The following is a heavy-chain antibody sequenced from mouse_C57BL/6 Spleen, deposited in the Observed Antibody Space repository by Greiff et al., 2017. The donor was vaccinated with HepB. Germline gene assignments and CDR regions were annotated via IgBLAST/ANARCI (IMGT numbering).Heavy chain of an antibody. CDR1: GFSLTSYG. CDR2: IWSDGST. Sequence: VKLMESGPGLVAPSQSLSITCTVSGFSLTSYGVHWVRQPPGKGLEWLVVIWSDGSTTYNSALKSRLSISKDNSKSQVFLKMNSLQTDDTAMYYCARHEDYGSSYGYFDVWGTGTTVTVSS. CDR3: ARHEDYGSSYGYFDV. V-gene: IGHV2-6-1*01. J-gene: IGHJ1*03. D-gene: IGHD1-1*01.